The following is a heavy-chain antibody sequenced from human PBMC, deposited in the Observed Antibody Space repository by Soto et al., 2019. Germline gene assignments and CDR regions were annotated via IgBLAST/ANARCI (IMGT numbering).Heavy chain of an antibody. J-gene: IGHJ4*02. CDR1: GFTFSSYS. Sequence: GGSLRLSCAASGFTFSSYSMNWVRQAPGKGLKWVSSIISSSIYIYYADSVKGRFTISRDNAKNSLYLQMNSLRAEDTAVYYCAREVGYSSSWYSFGFFDYWGQGTLVTVSS. CDR2: IISSSIYI. D-gene: IGHD6-13*01. CDR3: AREVGYSSSWYSFGFFDY. V-gene: IGHV3-21*01.